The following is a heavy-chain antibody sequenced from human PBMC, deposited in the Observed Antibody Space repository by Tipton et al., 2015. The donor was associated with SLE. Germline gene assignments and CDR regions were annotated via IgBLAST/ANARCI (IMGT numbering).Heavy chain of an antibody. CDR3: ARQSSSWYFYFDY. CDR1: GGSISSYY. CDR2: IYTSGST. D-gene: IGHD6-13*01. V-gene: IGHV4-4*08. Sequence: LSCTVSGGSISSYYWSWFRQPPGKGLEWIGYIYTSGSTNYNPSLKSRVTISVDTSKNQFSLKLSSVTAADTAVYYCARQSSSWYFYFDYWGQGTLVTVSS. J-gene: IGHJ4*02.